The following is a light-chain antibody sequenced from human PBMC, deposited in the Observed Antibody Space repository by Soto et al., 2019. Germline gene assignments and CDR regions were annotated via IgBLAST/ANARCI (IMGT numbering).Light chain of an antibody. CDR1: QSVSSN. CDR2: GAS. J-gene: IGKJ1*01. V-gene: IGKV3-15*01. Sequence: EIVMTQSPATLSVSPGERATLSCRASQSVSSNLAWYQQKPGQAPRLLIYGASARATDIPARFSGSGSGTDFTLTISSLQSEDFAVYYCQQYNNWPRTFGQGTRVEIK. CDR3: QQYNNWPRT.